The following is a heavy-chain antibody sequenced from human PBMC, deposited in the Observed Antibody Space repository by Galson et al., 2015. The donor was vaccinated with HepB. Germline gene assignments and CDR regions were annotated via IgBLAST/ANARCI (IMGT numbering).Heavy chain of an antibody. V-gene: IGHV3-15*07. CDR3: TTDYCSSTSCYASGYYYYYMDV. J-gene: IGHJ6*03. CDR1: GFTFSNAW. D-gene: IGHD2-2*01. CDR2: IKSKTDGGTT. Sequence: SLRLSCAASGFTFSNAWMNWVRQAPGKGLEWVGRIKSKTDGGTTDYAAPVKGRFTISRDDSKNTLYLQMNSLKTEDTAVYYCTTDYCSSTSCYASGYYYYYMDVWGKGTTVTVSS.